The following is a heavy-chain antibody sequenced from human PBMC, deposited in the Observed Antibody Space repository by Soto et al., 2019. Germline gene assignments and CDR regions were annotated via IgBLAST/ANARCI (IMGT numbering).Heavy chain of an antibody. D-gene: IGHD2-2*01. CDR1: GFTFSSYA. CDR3: AKEGYCSSTSCYPGPYYYYGMDV. J-gene: IGHJ6*02. CDR2: ISGSGGST. Sequence: GGSLRLSCAASGFTFSSYAMSWVRQAPGKRLEWVSAISGSGGSTYYADSVKGRFTISRDNSKNTLYLQMNSLRAEDTAVYYCAKEGYCSSTSCYPGPYYYYGMDVWGQGTTVTVSS. V-gene: IGHV3-23*01.